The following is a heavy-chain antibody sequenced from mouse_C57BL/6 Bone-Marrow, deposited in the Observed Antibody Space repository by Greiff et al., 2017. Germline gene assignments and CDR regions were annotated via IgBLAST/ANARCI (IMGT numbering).Heavy chain of an antibody. D-gene: IGHD2-5*01. V-gene: IGHV1-55*01. CDR3: ARPYYSNYWYFDV. CDR1: GYTFTSYW. Sequence: QVQLQQPGAELVKPGASVKMSCKASGYTFTSYWITWVKQRPGQGLEWIGDIYPGSGSTNYNEKFKSKATLTVDISSSTAYMQLSSLTSEDSAVYYCARPYYSNYWYFDVWGKGTTVTVSA. J-gene: IGHJ1*03. CDR2: IYPGSGST.